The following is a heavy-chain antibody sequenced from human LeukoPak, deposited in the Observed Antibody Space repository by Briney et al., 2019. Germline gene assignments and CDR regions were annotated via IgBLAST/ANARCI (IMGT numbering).Heavy chain of an antibody. CDR2: IRYDGSNK. Sequence: PGGSPRLSRAASGFTFSSYGMQSVRQTPGKGLEWVAFIRYDGSNKYYADSVKGRFTISRDNAKNTLYLQMNSLRVEDTAVHYCARDYDFQYYDILTGYRPIGYWGQGTLVTVSS. CDR1: GFTFSSYG. CDR3: ARDYDFQYYDILTGYRPIGY. J-gene: IGHJ4*02. D-gene: IGHD3-9*01. V-gene: IGHV3-30*02.